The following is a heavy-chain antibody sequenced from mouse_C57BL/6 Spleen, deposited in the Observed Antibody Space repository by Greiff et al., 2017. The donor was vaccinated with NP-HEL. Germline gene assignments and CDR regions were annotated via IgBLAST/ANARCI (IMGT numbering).Heavy chain of an antibody. CDR1: GYSFTSYY. V-gene: IGHV1-66*01. Sequence: VQLQQSGPELVKPGASVKISCKASGYSFTSYYIHWVKQRPGQGLEWIGWIYPGSGNTKYNEKFKGKATLTADTSSSTAYMQLSSLTSEDSAVYYCARDTTVGFAYWGQGTLVTVSA. CDR2: IYPGSGNT. CDR3: ARDTTVGFAY. D-gene: IGHD1-3*01. J-gene: IGHJ3*01.